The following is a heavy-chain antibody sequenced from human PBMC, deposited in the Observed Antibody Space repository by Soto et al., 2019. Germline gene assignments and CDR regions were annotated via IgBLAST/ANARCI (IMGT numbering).Heavy chain of an antibody. CDR1: GGCVSSFF. D-gene: IGHD6-19*01. Sequence: LETLSLTCTVSGGCVSSFFWSWIRQPPGKGLEWIGYLYYSGSTHYSPSLKSRVTISVDTSKNQFSLKLNSVTAADTAVYYCARVRHGWTFFDYWSQGTLVTVS. CDR2: LYYSGST. J-gene: IGHJ4*02. V-gene: IGHV4-59*02. CDR3: ARVRHGWTFFDY.